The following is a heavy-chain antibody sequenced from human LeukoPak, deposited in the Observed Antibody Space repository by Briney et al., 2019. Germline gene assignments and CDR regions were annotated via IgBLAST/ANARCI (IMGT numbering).Heavy chain of an antibody. CDR2: ISSSGVYI. CDR1: GFTFSSST. J-gene: IGHJ6*03. Sequence: GGSLRLSCAASGFTFSSSTMNWVRQAPGKGLEWVSSISSSGVYIYYADSVKGRFTISRDNAKNSLYLQMNSLRAEDTAFYHCARHAGAGYYFYTDIWGKGTTVTISS. V-gene: IGHV3-21*04. D-gene: IGHD6-19*01. CDR3: ARHAGAGYYFYTDI.